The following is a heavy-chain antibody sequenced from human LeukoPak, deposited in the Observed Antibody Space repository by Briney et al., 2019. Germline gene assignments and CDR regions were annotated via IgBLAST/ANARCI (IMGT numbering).Heavy chain of an antibody. Sequence: SETLSLTCAVYGGSFSGYYWSWIRQPPGKGLEWIDSGSTNYNPSLKSRVTISVDTSKNQFSLNLRSVTAADTAVYYCARGGNYNFDYWGQGTLVTVSS. CDR1: GGSFSGYY. D-gene: IGHD3-16*01. CDR3: ARGGNYNFDY. CDR2: SGST. V-gene: IGHV4-59*01. J-gene: IGHJ4*02.